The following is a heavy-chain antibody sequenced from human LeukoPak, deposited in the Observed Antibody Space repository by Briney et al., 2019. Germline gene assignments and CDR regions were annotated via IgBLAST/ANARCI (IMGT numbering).Heavy chain of an antibody. CDR1: GFTFSSYA. CDR3: ARDPRQYSSGWYYFDY. D-gene: IGHD6-19*01. J-gene: IGHJ4*02. CDR2: ISYDGSNK. V-gene: IGHV3-30-3*01. Sequence: GRSLRLSCAASGFTFSSYAMHWVRQAPGKGLEWVAVISYDGSNKYYADSVKGRFTTSRDDSKNTLYLQMNSLRAEDTAVYYCARDPRQYSSGWYYFDYWGQGTLVTVSS.